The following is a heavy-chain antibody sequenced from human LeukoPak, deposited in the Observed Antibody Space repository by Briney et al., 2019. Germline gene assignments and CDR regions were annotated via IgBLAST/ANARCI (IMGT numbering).Heavy chain of an antibody. Sequence: PSEALSLTCTVSGGSISSYYWSWIRQPPGKGLEWIGYIYYSGSTNYNPSLKSRVTISVDTSKNQFSLKLTSVTAADTAVYYCARGERFGELNAFDIWGQGTLVTVSS. D-gene: IGHD3-10*01. J-gene: IGHJ3*02. CDR2: IYYSGST. CDR1: GGSISSYY. CDR3: ARGERFGELNAFDI. V-gene: IGHV4-59*12.